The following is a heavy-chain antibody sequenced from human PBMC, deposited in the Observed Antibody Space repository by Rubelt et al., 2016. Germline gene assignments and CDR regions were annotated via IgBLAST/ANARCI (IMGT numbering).Heavy chain of an antibody. CDR3: ARVMITFGGVIEVGWFDP. J-gene: IGHJ5*02. CDR1: GYTFTSYG. V-gene: IGHV1-18*01. D-gene: IGHD3-16*02. Sequence: QVQLVQSGAEVKKPGASVKVSCKASGYTFTSYGISWVRQAPGHGLEWMGWISAYNGNTNYAQKLQGRVTMTTDTSTSTAYMELRSLRSDDTAVYYCARVMITFGGVIEVGWFDPWGQGTLVTVSS. CDR2: ISAYNGNT.